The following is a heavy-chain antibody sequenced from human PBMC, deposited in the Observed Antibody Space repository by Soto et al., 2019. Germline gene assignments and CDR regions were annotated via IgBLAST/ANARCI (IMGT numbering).Heavy chain of an antibody. J-gene: IGHJ3*02. CDR2: IIPILGIA. CDR3: ARGGGSGSYYNAFDI. D-gene: IGHD3-10*01. Sequence: SVKVSCKASGGTFSSYAISWVRQAPGQGLEWMGGIIPILGIANYAQKFQGRVTITADKSTSTAYMELSSLRSEDTAVYYCARGGGSGSYYNAFDIWGQGTMVTVSS. V-gene: IGHV1-69*10. CDR1: GGTFSSYA.